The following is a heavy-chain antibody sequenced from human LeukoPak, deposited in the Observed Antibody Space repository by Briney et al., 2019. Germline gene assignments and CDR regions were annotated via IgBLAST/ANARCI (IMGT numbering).Heavy chain of an antibody. CDR3: ATRVRGSWYAPYNWFDP. D-gene: IGHD6-13*01. Sequence: ASVKVSCKASGYTFTSYDINWVRQATGQGLEWMGWMNPNSGNTGYAQKFQGRVTMTEDTSTDTAYMELSSLRSEDTAVYYCATRVRGSWYAPYNWFDPWGQGTLVTVSS. J-gene: IGHJ5*02. CDR1: GYTFTSYD. CDR2: MNPNSGNT. V-gene: IGHV1-8*01.